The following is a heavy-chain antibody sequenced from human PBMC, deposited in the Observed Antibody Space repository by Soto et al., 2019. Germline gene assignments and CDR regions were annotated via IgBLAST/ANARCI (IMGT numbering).Heavy chain of an antibody. V-gene: IGHV1-18*01. J-gene: IGHJ5*02. CDR3: ASGHYYDDLNWFDP. CDR1: GYTFIHYG. CDR2: ISVDKGST. Sequence: QVPLVQSGAEVKKPGASVKDSCKASGYTFIHYGITWLRQAPGQGLEWMGWISVDKGSTNYAQKFQGRVTMTADTSTITAYMGCMRLRSDDAAVYYCASGHYYDDLNWFDPWGQVTQVTVSS. D-gene: IGHD3-22*01.